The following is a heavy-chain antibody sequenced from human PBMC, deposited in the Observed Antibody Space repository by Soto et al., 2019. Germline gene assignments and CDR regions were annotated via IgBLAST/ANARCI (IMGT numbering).Heavy chain of an antibody. Sequence: NPSETLSLTCTVSGDSISNYYWSWIRQPPGKRLEWLGYIFYSGTTSYNPSLKRRVTISVDTSKNQFALRLRSITAADTATYYCARFKRGYSYGSVIDFWGQGTLVTVSS. CDR2: IFYSGTT. CDR3: ARFKRGYSYGSVIDF. D-gene: IGHD5-18*01. CDR1: GDSISNYY. V-gene: IGHV4-59*01. J-gene: IGHJ4*02.